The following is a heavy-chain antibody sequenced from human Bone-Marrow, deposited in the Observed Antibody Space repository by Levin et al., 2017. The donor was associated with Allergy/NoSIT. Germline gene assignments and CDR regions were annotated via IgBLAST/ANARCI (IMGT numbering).Heavy chain of an antibody. D-gene: IGHD6-19*01. CDR1: GFIFSGHG. V-gene: IGHV3-30*03. CDR3: ARVPDSSGWYHAFDY. Sequence: LSLTCEASGFIFSGHGMHWVRQAPGKGLEWVAVTPYEGGNPYYAESVKGRFTISRDNSKNTLYLQMNSLSAEDTAVYYCARVPDSSGWYHAFDYWGQGTLVTVSS. CDR2: TPYEGGNP. J-gene: IGHJ4*02.